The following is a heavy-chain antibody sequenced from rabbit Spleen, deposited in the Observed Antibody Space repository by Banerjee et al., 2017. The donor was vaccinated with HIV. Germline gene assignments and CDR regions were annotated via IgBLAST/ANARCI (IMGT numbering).Heavy chain of an antibody. CDR3: ARDAGGSYYRGYGMDL. J-gene: IGHJ6*01. CDR1: GFSFSDKAV. Sequence: QEQLLESGGGLVKPEGSLKLSCTASGFSFSDKAVMCWVRQAPGKGLEWIACINAVTGRAVYASWAKGRFTFSKTSSTTVTLQMTSLTDADTATYFCARDAGGSYYRGYGMDLWGPGTLVTVS. D-gene: IGHD8-1*01. CDR2: INAVTGRA. V-gene: IGHV1S45*01.